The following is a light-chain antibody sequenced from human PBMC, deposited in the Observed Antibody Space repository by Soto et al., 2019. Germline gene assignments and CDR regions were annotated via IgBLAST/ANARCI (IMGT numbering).Light chain of an antibody. J-gene: IGLJ2*01. CDR3: SSYTSISTFVV. Sequence: QSALTQPASVSGSPGQSVTISCTGTSSDVGGYNYVSWYQQHPGKAPKLMIYDVSNRPSGVSNRFSGSKSGNTASLTISGLQAEDEADYYCSSYTSISTFVVFGTGTKLTVL. CDR1: SSDVGGYNY. V-gene: IGLV2-14*01. CDR2: DVS.